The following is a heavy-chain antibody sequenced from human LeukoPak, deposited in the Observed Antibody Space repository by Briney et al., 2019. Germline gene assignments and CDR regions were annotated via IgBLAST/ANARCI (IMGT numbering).Heavy chain of an antibody. CDR1: GDSMTRGGYY. CDR3: ARAVDYRNYFDY. CDR2: IYHSGTT. Sequence: SETLSLTCTVSGDSMTRGGYYWSWVRQHPGKGLEWVGFIYHSGTTFYNPSLESRATISVDTSQNQFSLKLTSVTAADTAVYYCARAVDYRNYFDYWGQETLVTVSS. D-gene: IGHD4-11*01. V-gene: IGHV4-31*03. J-gene: IGHJ4*02.